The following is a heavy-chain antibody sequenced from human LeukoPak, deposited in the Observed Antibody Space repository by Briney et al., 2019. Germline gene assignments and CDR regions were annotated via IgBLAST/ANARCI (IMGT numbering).Heavy chain of an antibody. J-gene: IGHJ4*02. CDR3: ARAGTSNYRFFDS. CDR2: IYPSDSDI. V-gene: IGHV5-51*01. D-gene: IGHD4-4*01. Sequence: GESLKISCKGSGYSFTSYWIGWVRQMPGKGLEWMGIIYPSDSDIRYSPSFQGQVTISADKSINTAYLQWSSLKASDTAIYYCARAGTSNYRFFDSWGQGTLVTVSS. CDR1: GYSFTSYW.